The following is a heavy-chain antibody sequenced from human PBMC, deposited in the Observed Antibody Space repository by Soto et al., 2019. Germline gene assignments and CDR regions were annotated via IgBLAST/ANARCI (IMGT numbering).Heavy chain of an antibody. CDR2: ISSDGSNE. J-gene: IGHJ3*01. D-gene: IGHD3-22*01. Sequence: PGGSLRLSCAASGFTFSTYAMHWVRQAPGKGPDWVAFISSDGSNEYYADSVKGRFTISRDNSKKTLYLQMNSLRAEDTAVYYCARDQLYYNDISGRPLNAFDVWGQGTMVTVSS. CDR1: GFTFSTYA. V-gene: IGHV3-30-3*01. CDR3: ARDQLYYNDISGRPLNAFDV.